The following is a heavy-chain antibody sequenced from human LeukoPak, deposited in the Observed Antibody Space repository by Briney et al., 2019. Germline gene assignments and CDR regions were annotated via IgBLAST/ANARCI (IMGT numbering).Heavy chain of an antibody. J-gene: IGHJ5*02. CDR2: IYYSGST. Sequence: SETLSLTCTVSGGSISSSSYYWGWIRQPPGKGLEWIGSIYYSGSTYYNPSLKSRVTISVDTSKNQFSLKLSSVTAADTAAYYCARQDYYYDSSGYPSWFDPWGQGTLVTVSS. CDR3: ARQDYYYDSSGYPSWFDP. V-gene: IGHV4-39*01. CDR1: GGSISSSSYY. D-gene: IGHD3-22*01.